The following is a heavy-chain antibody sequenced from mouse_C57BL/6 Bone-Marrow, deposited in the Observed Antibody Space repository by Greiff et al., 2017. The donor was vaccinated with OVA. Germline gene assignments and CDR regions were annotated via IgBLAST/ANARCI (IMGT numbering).Heavy chain of an antibody. D-gene: IGHD2-5*01. Sequence: QVQLQQSGAELVKPGASVKLSCKASGYTFTSYWMHWVKQRPGQGLEWIGMIHPNSGSTNYNEKFKSKATLTVDKSSSTAYMQLSSLTSEDSAVYYCARGGPAYYINYRVYYYAMDYWGQGTSVTVSS. J-gene: IGHJ4*01. CDR2: IHPNSGST. CDR1: GYTFTSYW. CDR3: ARGGPAYYINYRVYYYAMDY. V-gene: IGHV1-64*01.